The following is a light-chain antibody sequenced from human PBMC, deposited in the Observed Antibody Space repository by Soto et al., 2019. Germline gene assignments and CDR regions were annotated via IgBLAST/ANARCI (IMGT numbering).Light chain of an antibody. J-gene: IGKJ2*01. Sequence: DIVMTQSPDSLAVSLGERATINCKSSQSVLYSSNNKNYLAWYQQKPGQPPKLLIYWASTRESGVPDRFSGSGSGTDLTLTISSLQAEDVAVYYCQQYYTFGQGTKLEIK. CDR3: QQYYT. V-gene: IGKV4-1*01. CDR1: QSVLYSSNNKNY. CDR2: WAS.